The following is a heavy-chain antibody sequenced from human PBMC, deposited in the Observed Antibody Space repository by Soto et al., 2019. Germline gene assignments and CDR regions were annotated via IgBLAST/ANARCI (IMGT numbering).Heavy chain of an antibody. D-gene: IGHD3-3*02. J-gene: IGHJ6*02. CDR1: GFTFSSYG. CDR3: AKDLIKKSRPFLEWFDYYYGMDV. V-gene: IGHV3-30*18. Sequence: QVQLVESGGGVVQPGRSLRLSCAASGFTFSSYGMHWVRQAPGKGLEWVAVISYDGSNKYYADSVKGRFTISRDNSKNTLYLQMNSLRAEDTAVYYCAKDLIKKSRPFLEWFDYYYGMDVWGQGTTVTVSS. CDR2: ISYDGSNK.